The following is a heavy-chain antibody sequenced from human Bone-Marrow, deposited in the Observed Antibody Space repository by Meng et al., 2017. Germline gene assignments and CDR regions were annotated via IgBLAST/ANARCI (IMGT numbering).Heavy chain of an antibody. Sequence: ASVNVSCKACGYTFTGYYIHWVRQAPGQGLEWLGRMNPRDVDTDNNENFQGRVRLTSQKYVTTASMELSGLLSDDTAVYCCASVRLPVWVRGTQVDFDIWGQGTLVTVSS. J-gene: IGHJ4*02. D-gene: IGHD3-10*01. CDR1: GYTFTGYY. V-gene: IGHV1-2*06. CDR3: ASVRLPVWVRGTQVDFDI. CDR2: MNPRDVDT.